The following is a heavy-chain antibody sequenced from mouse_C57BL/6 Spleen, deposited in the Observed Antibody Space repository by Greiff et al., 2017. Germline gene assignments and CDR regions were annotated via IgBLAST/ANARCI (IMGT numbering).Heavy chain of an antibody. CDR1: GYTFTSYW. CDR2: IYPGNSDT. J-gene: IGHJ4*01. D-gene: IGHD1-1*01. CDR3: TRGTVVRRDAMDY. Sequence: VQLQQSGTVLARPGASVKMSCKTSGYTFTSYWMHWVKQRPGQGLEWIGAIYPGNSDTSYNQKFKGKAKLTAVTSASTAYMELSSLTNEYSAVYYCTRGTVVRRDAMDYWGQGTSVTVSS. V-gene: IGHV1-5*01.